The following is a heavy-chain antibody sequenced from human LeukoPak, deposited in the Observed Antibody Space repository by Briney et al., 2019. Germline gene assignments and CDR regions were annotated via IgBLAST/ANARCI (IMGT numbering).Heavy chain of an antibody. V-gene: IGHV1-24*01. CDR1: GYTLTELS. Sequence: ASVKVSCKVSGYTLTELSMHWVRQAPGKGLEWMGGFDPEDGETIYAQKFQGRVTMTEYTSTDTAYMELRSLRSDDTAVYYCARDTNMGYSSGLGYWGQGTLVTVSS. CDR2: FDPEDGET. CDR3: ARDTNMGYSSGLGY. D-gene: IGHD6-19*01. J-gene: IGHJ4*02.